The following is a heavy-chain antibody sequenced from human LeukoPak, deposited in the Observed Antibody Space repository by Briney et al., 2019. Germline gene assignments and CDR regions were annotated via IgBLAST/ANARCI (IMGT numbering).Heavy chain of an antibody. V-gene: IGHV1-24*01. D-gene: IGHD3-10*01. CDR2: FDPEDGET. J-gene: IGHJ4*02. CDR3: ATWYYYGSGSYYKIDY. Sequence: ASVKLCCNVSGYTLTELSMHWVRQAPGKGLEWWGGFDPEDGETIYAQKFQGRVAMTEDTSTDTAYMELSSLRSEGTAVYYCATWYYYGSGSYYKIDYWGQGTLVTVSS. CDR1: GYTLTELS.